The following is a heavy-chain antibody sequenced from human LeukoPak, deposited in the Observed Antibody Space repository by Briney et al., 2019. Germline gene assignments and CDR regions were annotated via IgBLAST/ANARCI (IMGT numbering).Heavy chain of an antibody. CDR2: MNSNSGGT. Sequence: ASVKVSCKASGYTFNGYYMHWARQAPGPGLERMGRMNSNSGGTKYAQKFQGSVTMTRDTDIRRAYMELSRSGSDDTAVYYCARASYYYDSSGYSYCFDYWGPGTLVTVSS. V-gene: IGHV1-2*06. CDR3: ARASYYYDSSGYSYCFDY. CDR1: GYTFNGYY. D-gene: IGHD3-22*01. J-gene: IGHJ4*02.